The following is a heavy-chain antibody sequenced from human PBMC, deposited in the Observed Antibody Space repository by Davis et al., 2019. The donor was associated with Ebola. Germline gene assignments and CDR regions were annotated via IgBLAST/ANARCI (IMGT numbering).Heavy chain of an antibody. CDR2: INPNSGGT. D-gene: IGHD6-13*01. J-gene: IGHJ4*02. CDR3: AASTSSPLVNDY. V-gene: IGHV1-2*06. CDR1: GYTFTGYY. Sequence: ASVKVSCKASGYTFTGYYIHWVRQAPGQGLEWMGRINPNSGGTNYAQKFQGRVTMTRDTSISTAYMEMSRLRSDDTAVYYCAASTSSPLVNDYWGQGTLVTVSS.